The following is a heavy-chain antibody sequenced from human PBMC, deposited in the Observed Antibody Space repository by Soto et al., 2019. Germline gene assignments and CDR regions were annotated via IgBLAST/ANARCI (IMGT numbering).Heavy chain of an antibody. Sequence: SETLSLTCAVSGGSFTSNNWWTWVRQPPGQGLEWIGEIYRTGSTNYNPSLESRVTISLDKSENQFSLKVTSLTAADTAVYYCASRDPGTSVDYWGQGTLVTVSS. CDR3: ASRDPGTSVDY. J-gene: IGHJ4*02. CDR2: IYRTGST. D-gene: IGHD1-7*01. CDR1: GGSFTSNNW. V-gene: IGHV4-4*02.